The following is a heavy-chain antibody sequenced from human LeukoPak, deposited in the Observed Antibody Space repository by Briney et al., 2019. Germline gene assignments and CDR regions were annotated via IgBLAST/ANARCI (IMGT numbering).Heavy chain of an antibody. CDR2: INHDGSST. J-gene: IGHJ4*02. CDR3: VRDWGYDSSGYWQKYFDT. Sequence: GGSLRLSCATSGFTFTTFWMHWVRQAPGKGLVWVSRINHDGSSTNYADSVKGRFTISRDNAKNTVYLQLNSLRAEDTAVYYCVRDWGYDSSGYWQKYFDTWGQGTLVTVSS. CDR1: GFTFTTFW. V-gene: IGHV3-74*01. D-gene: IGHD3-22*01.